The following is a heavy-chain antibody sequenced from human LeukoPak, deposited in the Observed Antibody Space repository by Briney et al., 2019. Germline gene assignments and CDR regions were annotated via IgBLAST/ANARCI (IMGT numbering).Heavy chain of an antibody. CDR2: IYYSGST. CDR3: AGHRTAYYFDY. Sequence: SETLSLTCTGSGGSISTYYWSWIRQPPGKGLEWIGYIYYSGSTNYNPSLKSRVTISVDTSKNKFSLKLSSVAAADTAMYYCAGHRTAYYFDYWGQGTLVTVSS. CDR1: GGSISTYY. V-gene: IGHV4-59*08. J-gene: IGHJ4*02.